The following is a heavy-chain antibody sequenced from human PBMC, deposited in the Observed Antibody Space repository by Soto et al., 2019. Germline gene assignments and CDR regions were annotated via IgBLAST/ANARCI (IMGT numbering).Heavy chain of an antibody. CDR2: ISYDGSNK. V-gene: IGHV3-30-3*01. CDR1: GFTFSSYA. Sequence: QVQLVESGGGVVQPGRSLRLSCAASGFTFSSYAMHWVRQAPGKGLEWVAVISYDGSNKYYADSVKGRFTISRDNSKNPLYLQMNSLRAEDTAVYYCAREREVAGSCSYGMDVWGQETTVTVSS. D-gene: IGHD6-19*01. CDR3: AREREVAGSCSYGMDV. J-gene: IGHJ6*02.